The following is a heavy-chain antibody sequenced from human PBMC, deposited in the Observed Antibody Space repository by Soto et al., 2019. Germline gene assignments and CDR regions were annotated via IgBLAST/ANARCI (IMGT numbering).Heavy chain of an antibody. D-gene: IGHD6-19*01. CDR1: GFSLSNARMG. Sequence: QVTLKESGPVLVKPTETLTLTCTVSGFSLSNARMGVSWIRQPPGKALEWLAHIFSNDEKSYSTSLKSRLTIPKDTSNSQGVLTMPNMDPVDTATYYCARSTLGYSSGWYFDYWGQGTLVTVSS. CDR2: IFSNDEK. J-gene: IGHJ4*02. CDR3: ARSTLGYSSGWYFDY. V-gene: IGHV2-26*01.